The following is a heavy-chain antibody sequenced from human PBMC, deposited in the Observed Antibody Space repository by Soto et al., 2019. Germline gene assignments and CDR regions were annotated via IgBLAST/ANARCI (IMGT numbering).Heavy chain of an antibody. CDR1: GYSFTSYW. J-gene: IGHJ6*04. D-gene: IGHD1-1*01. CDR2: IYPGDSDT. CDR3: ARQLAPNFYFCDMDV. Sequence: GESLKISCKGYGYSFTSYWIGWVRQMPGKGLEWMGIIYPGDSDTRYSPSFQGQVTISADKSISTAYLQWSSLKASDTAMYYCARQLAPNFYFCDMDVWGKENTFTVAS. V-gene: IGHV5-51*01.